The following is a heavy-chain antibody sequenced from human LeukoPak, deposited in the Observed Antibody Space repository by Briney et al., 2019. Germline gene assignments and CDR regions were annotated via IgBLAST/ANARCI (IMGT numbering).Heavy chain of an antibody. CDR3: TRLSNSSWYGH. CDR2: VSSDGSST. V-gene: IGHV3-74*01. D-gene: IGHD2/OR15-2a*01. J-gene: IGHJ5*02. Sequence: GGSLSLSCVASGFTFSSHWMHWVRRAPGKGLVWVSRVSSDGSSTRYADSVQGRFTISRDSSKNTLYLQMNSLRAEDTAVYYCTRLSNSSWYGHWGQGTLVTVSS. CDR1: GFTFSSHW.